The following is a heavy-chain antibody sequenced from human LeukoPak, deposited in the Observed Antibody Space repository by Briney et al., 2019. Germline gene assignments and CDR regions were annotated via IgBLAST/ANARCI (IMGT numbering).Heavy chain of an antibody. J-gene: IGHJ4*02. Sequence: GGSLRLSCAASGFTFNNYAMSWVRQAPGKGLEWVSYIGSGSTTIYYADAVKGRFTVSREDAKNSLYLQMNSLRDEDTSVYYCARDTRNWADYWGRGTLVTVSS. CDR2: IGSGSTTI. CDR1: GFTFNNYA. CDR3: ARDTRNWADY. V-gene: IGHV3-48*02. D-gene: IGHD2/OR15-2a*01.